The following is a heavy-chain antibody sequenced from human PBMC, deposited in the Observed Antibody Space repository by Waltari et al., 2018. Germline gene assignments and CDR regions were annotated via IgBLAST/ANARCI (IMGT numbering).Heavy chain of an antibody. J-gene: IGHJ3*02. CDR1: GCSFTSYW. D-gene: IGHD6-13*01. V-gene: IGHV5-51*03. CDR3: ARSSSWYLAFDI. CDR2: IFPGDSST. Sequence: EVQLVPYGAEVKKPGEALKISCKGSGCSFTSYWIGWGGPMPGKGLEWMGIIFPGDSSTRDSPSFQGQVTISADKSLSTAYLQWSSLKSSDTAMYYCARSSSWYLAFDIWGQGTMVTVSS.